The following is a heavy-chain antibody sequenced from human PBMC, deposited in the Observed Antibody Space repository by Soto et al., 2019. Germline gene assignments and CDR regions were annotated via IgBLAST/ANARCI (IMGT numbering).Heavy chain of an antibody. D-gene: IGHD1-26*01. CDR2: IDPSDSYT. V-gene: IGHV5-10-1*01. Sequence: PGESLKISCKGSGYSFTSYWISWVRQMPGKGLEWMGRIDPSDSYTNYSPSFQGHVTISADKSISTAYLQWSSLKASDTAMYYCASQGSGSYYSYYGMDVWGQGTTVTVSS. CDR1: GYSFTSYW. CDR3: ASQGSGSYYSYYGMDV. J-gene: IGHJ6*02.